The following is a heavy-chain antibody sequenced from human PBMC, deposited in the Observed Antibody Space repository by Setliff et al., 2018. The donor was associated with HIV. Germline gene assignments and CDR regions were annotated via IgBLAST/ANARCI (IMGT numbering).Heavy chain of an antibody. CDR2: IYTSGST. Sequence: SETLSLTCTVSGGSISSGSCYWSWIRQPAGKGLEWIGHIYTSGSTNYNPSLKSRVTISVDTSKNQFSLKLSSVTAADTAVYYCARGNYYYYYYMDVWGKGTKVTVSS. V-gene: IGHV4-61*09. J-gene: IGHJ6*03. CDR3: ARGNYYYYYYMDV. CDR1: GGSISSGSCY. D-gene: IGHD1-1*01.